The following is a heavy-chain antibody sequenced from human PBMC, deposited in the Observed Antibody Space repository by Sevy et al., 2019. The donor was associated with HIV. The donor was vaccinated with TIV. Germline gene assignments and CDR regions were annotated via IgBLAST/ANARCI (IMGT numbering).Heavy chain of an antibody. Sequence: GGSLRLSCAASGFTFSSHAMHWVRQAPGKGLEWMAAISYDGSSKYYADSVKGRFTISRDDSKNTLYLQMSILRAGDTAVYYCARDGGYSVNFLPSGYWGQGTLVTVSS. CDR3: ARDGGYSVNFLPSGY. CDR2: ISYDGSSK. J-gene: IGHJ4*02. V-gene: IGHV3-30-3*01. D-gene: IGHD3-10*02. CDR1: GFTFSSHA.